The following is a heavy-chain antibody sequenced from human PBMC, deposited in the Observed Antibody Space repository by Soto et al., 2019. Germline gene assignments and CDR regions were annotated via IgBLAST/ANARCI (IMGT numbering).Heavy chain of an antibody. V-gene: IGHV5-51*01. CDR3: ASSVLVTSTMNYFDL. CDR2: IYPDDSDT. J-gene: IGHJ4*02. Sequence: GESLKISCKGSGYTFTQSWIAWVRQMPGRGLEWMGIIYPDDSDTRYSPSFLGQVTISADKSIKTTYLQWSSLKASDTAIYFCASSVLVTSTMNYFDLWGQGTLVTVSS. CDR1: GYTFTQSW. D-gene: IGHD2-8*02.